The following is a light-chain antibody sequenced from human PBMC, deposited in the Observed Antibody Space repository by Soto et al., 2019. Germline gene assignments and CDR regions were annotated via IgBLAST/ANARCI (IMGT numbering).Light chain of an antibody. CDR2: DAS. CDR1: QSVSSN. CDR3: QQYGSSPST. Sequence: EIVMTQSPATLSLSPGERATLSCRASQSVSSNLAWYQQKPGQAPRLLIYDASTRATGIPARFTGSGSGTEFTLTISRLEPEDFAVYYCQQYGSSPSTFGKGTKVDIK. V-gene: IGKV3-20*01. J-gene: IGKJ1*01.